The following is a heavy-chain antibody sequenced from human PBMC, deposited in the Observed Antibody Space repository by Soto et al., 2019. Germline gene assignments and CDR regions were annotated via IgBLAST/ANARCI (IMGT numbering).Heavy chain of an antibody. CDR2: IYRGGST. Sequence: EVKLVESGGGLVQPGGSLRLSCAASGFTVSSNYMSWVRQAPGKGLEWVSVIYRGGSTYYADSVKGRFTISRDNSKNTRYLQINSLRAEDTAVYYCARGVDYSNYYFDYWGQGTLVTVCS. CDR3: ARGVDYSNYYFDY. V-gene: IGHV3-66*01. D-gene: IGHD4-4*01. J-gene: IGHJ4*02. CDR1: GFTVSSNY.